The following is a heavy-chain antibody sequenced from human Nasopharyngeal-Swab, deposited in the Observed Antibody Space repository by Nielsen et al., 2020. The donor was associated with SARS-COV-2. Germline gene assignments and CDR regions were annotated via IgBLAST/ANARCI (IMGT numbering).Heavy chain of an antibody. Sequence: GESLKISCTASGFNFSSFWTSWFRQAPGKGLEWVANMKQDGSVKYYLDSVKGRFTISRDNAKNSLFLEMNSLRAEDTAVYYCASQERGGSGSSWGRGTLVTVSS. V-gene: IGHV3-7*01. CDR1: GFNFSSFW. CDR2: MKQDGSVK. D-gene: IGHD3-10*01. CDR3: ASQERGGSGSS. J-gene: IGHJ4*02.